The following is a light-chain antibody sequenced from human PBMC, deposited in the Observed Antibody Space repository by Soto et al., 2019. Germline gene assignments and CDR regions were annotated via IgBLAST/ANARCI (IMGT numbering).Light chain of an antibody. CDR1: SSDVGGYNY. Sequence: QSALTQPPSASGSPGQSVTISCTGTSSDVGGYNYVSLYQQHPGKAPKLIIYEVSKRPSGVPDRFSGSKSGNTASLTVSGLQAEDEADYYCSSHAGSINVAFGGGTKVTVL. CDR3: SSHAGSINVA. CDR2: EVS. V-gene: IGLV2-8*01. J-gene: IGLJ3*02.